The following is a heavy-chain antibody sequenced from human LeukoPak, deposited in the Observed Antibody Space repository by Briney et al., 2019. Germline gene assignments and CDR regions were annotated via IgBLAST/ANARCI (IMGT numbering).Heavy chain of an antibody. V-gene: IGHV3-7*01. CDR1: GFTFSSYW. Sequence: QPGRSLGLSCAASGFTFSSYWMSWVRPAPGKGLEWVANIKQDGSEKYYVDSVKGRFTISRDNAKNSLYLQMNSLRAEDTAVYYCARDADYDILTGYYGAQGPFDYWGQGTLVTVSS. CDR3: ARDADYDILTGYYGAQGPFDY. J-gene: IGHJ4*02. CDR2: IKQDGSEK. D-gene: IGHD3-9*01.